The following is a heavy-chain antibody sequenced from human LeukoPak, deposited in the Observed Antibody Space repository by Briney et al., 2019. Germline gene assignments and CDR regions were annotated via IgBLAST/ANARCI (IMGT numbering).Heavy chain of an antibody. Sequence: GGSLRLSCEASGFTFRDHWMHWVRQVPGKGLVWVSRINGDESSTAYADSVKGRFTISRDNARNTLYLQMNSLRVEDTAIYFCATLRYGSGSYYADYWGQGTQVTVSS. CDR2: INGDESST. V-gene: IGHV3-74*01. CDR1: GFTFRDHW. D-gene: IGHD3-10*01. J-gene: IGHJ4*02. CDR3: ATLRYGSGSYYADY.